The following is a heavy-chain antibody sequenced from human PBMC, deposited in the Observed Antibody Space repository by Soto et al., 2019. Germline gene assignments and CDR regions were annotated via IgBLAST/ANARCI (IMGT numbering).Heavy chain of an antibody. V-gene: IGHV6-1*01. CDR3: ARDRSSSSPYYYGMDV. CDR1: VESVASNSSA. D-gene: IGHD6-6*01. CDR2: TYYRSKWYN. Sequence: SQTLSLTCAVSVESVASNSSAWNCIRQSPSRGLEWLGRTYYRSKWYNDYAVSVKSRITTNPDTSKNQFSLQLNSVTPEDTAVYYCARDRSSSSPYYYGMDVWGQGPTVTVSS. J-gene: IGHJ6*02.